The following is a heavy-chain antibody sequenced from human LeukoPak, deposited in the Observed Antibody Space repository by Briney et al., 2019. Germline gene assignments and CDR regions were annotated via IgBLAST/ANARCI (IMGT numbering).Heavy chain of an antibody. CDR2: IYYSGNT. V-gene: IGHV4-59*01. Sequence: SETLSLTCTVSGGSISSYYWSWIRQPPGKGLEWIGYIYYSGNTNYNPSLKSRVTISVDTSKNQFSLKLSSVTAADTAVYHCARRYSSGWLFDYRGRGTLVTVSS. J-gene: IGHJ4*02. CDR3: ARRYSSGWLFDY. D-gene: IGHD6-19*01. CDR1: GGSISSYY.